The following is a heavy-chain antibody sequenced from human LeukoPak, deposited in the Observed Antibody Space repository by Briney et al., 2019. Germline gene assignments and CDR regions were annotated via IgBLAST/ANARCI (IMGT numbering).Heavy chain of an antibody. Sequence: GGSLRLSCAASGFTFSGYWMYWVRQAPGKGLVWVSLINSDGSSTNYADSVKGRFTISRDNAKNTLYLQVNSLRVDDTAVYYCARHLGTYSDHWGQGTLVTVSS. CDR3: ARHLGTYSDH. V-gene: IGHV3-74*01. CDR2: INSDGSST. CDR1: GFTFSGYW. D-gene: IGHD7-27*01. J-gene: IGHJ4*02.